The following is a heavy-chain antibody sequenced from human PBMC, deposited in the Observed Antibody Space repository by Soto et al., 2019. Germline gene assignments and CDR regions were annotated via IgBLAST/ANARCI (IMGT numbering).Heavy chain of an antibody. CDR2: ISAYNGNT. V-gene: IGHV1-18*01. Sequence: QVQLVQSGAEVKKPGASVKVSCKASGYTFTSYGISWVRQAPGQGLEGMGWISAYNGNTNYAQKLQGRVTMTTDTSTSTAYMELRSLRSDDTAVYYCARDSGSSWYYYYYGMDVWGQGTTVTVSS. CDR1: GYTFTSYG. J-gene: IGHJ6*02. CDR3: ARDSGSSWYYYYYGMDV. D-gene: IGHD6-13*01.